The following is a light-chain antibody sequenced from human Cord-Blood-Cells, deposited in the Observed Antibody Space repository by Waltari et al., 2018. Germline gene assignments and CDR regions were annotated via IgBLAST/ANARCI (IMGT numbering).Light chain of an antibody. CDR1: SSDVGGYNY. CDR2: DVS. CDR3: CSYAGSYNWV. Sequence: QSALTQPRSVSGSPGQSVTISCTGTSSDVGGYNYVSWYQQHPGKDPKLMIYDVSKRPSGVPDRFSGSKSGNTASLTISGLQAEDEADYYCCSYAGSYNWVFGGGTKLTVL. J-gene: IGLJ3*02. V-gene: IGLV2-11*01.